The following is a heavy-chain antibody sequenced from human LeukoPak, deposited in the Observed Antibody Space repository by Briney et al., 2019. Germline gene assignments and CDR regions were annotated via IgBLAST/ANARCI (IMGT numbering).Heavy chain of an antibody. J-gene: IGHJ4*02. CDR1: GFTFSSYA. V-gene: IGHV3-30*04. Sequence: PGRSLRLSCAASGFTFSSYAMHWVRQAPGKGLEWVAVISYDGSNKYYADSVKGRFTISRDNSKNTLYLQMNSLRAEDTAVYYCARGSTEFDYWGQGTLVTVSS. CDR2: ISYDGSNK. CDR3: ARGSTEFDY.